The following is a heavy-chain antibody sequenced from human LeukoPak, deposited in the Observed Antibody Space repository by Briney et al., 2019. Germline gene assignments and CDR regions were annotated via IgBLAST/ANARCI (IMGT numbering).Heavy chain of an antibody. D-gene: IGHD2-15*01. Sequence: GGSLRLSCAASGFTFSSYSMNWVRQAPGKGLEWVSSISSSSSYIYYADSVKGRFTISRDNAKNSLYLHMNSLRAEDTAVYYCARVGADCSGDRCYWTYDAFDIWGQGTTVTVSS. CDR3: ARVGADCSGDRCYWTYDAFDI. CDR2: ISSSSSYI. CDR1: GFTFSSYS. V-gene: IGHV3-21*01. J-gene: IGHJ3*02.